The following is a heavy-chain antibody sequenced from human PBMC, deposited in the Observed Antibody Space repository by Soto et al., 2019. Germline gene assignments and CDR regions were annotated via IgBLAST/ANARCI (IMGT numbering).Heavy chain of an antibody. CDR1: GGSISSGGYY. CDR2: IYYSGST. Sequence: SETLSLTCTVSGGSISSGGYYWSWFRQHPGKGLEWIGYIYYSGSTYYNPSLKSRVTISVDTSKNQFSLKLRSVTAADTAVYYCVRDGTKTLRDWFDPWGQG. CDR3: VRDGTKTLRDWFDP. V-gene: IGHV4-31*03. D-gene: IGHD1-1*01. J-gene: IGHJ5*02.